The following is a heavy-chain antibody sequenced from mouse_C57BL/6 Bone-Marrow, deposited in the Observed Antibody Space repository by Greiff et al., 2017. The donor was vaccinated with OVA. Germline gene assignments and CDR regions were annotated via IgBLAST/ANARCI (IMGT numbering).Heavy chain of an antibody. D-gene: IGHD1-1*01. Sequence: VQLQQPGAELVKPGASVKLSCKASGYTFTSYWMQWVKQRPGQGLEWIGEIDPSDSYTNYNQKFTGKATLTVDTSSSTAYMQLSSLTSEDSAVYYCARRDYGSSSYWYFDVWGTGTTVTVSS. CDR1: GYTFTSYW. J-gene: IGHJ1*03. CDR3: ARRDYGSSSYWYFDV. CDR2: IDPSDSYT. V-gene: IGHV1-50*01.